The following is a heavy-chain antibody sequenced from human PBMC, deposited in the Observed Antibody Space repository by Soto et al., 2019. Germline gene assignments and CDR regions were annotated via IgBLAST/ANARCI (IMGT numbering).Heavy chain of an antibody. CDR2: TAYTGNT. J-gene: IGHJ4*02. CDR1: GGSITSYH. D-gene: IGHD2-15*01. V-gene: IGHV4-59*03. CDR3: AKGPLDDCLGGSCHFDH. Sequence: TCVVSGGSITSYHWSWIRQFPGKGLEWIAYTAYTGNTNYNPSLKSRVTISMDTSKNQVSLKLTSVTAADTAVYFCAKGPLDDCLGGSCHFDHWGQGVLVTVSS.